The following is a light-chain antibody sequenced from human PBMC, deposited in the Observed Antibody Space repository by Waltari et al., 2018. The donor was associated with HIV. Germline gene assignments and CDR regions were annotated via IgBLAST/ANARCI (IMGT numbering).Light chain of an antibody. CDR2: WAS. Sequence: DIVMTQSPDSLAVSLGERATINCKSSQSVLHSSNNKNYLAWYQQKPGQPPNLLIYWASTRESGVPDRFSGSGSRTDFTLTISSLQAEDVAVYYCQQYYNSPLTFGQGTKVEIK. V-gene: IGKV4-1*01. CDR1: QSVLHSSNNKNY. J-gene: IGKJ1*01. CDR3: QQYYNSPLT.